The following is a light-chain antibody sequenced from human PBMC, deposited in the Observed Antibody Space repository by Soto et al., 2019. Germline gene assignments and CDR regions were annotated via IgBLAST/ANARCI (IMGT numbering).Light chain of an antibody. CDR3: QQYNSYPIT. Sequence: DIQMTQSPSSLSASVGDRVTITCRASQTISNYLNWYQQKPGKAPKLLIYEASNLQSGVPSRFSGSGSGTEFALTISGLQPDDFASYYCQQYNSYPITFGQGTRLEIK. CDR2: EAS. CDR1: QTISNY. V-gene: IGKV1-16*01. J-gene: IGKJ5*01.